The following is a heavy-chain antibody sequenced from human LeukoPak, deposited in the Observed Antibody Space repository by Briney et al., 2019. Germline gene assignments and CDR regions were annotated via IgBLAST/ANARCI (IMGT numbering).Heavy chain of an antibody. J-gene: IGHJ5*02. D-gene: IGHD3-9*01. Sequence: RSETLSLTCTVTGGSIISDGHYWTWLRQHPGRGLELIGFIYHSGSTYPNPSLKSRVDISMDTSKNQFSLTLTSVTAADTAIYLCARALTRNWFDPWGQGTLVTVSS. V-gene: IGHV4-31*03. CDR2: IYHSGST. CDR3: ARALTRNWFDP. CDR1: GGSIISDGHY.